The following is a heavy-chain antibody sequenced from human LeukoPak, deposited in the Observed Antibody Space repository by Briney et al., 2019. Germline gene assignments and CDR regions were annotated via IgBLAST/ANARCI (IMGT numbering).Heavy chain of an antibody. V-gene: IGHV4-59*08. Sequence: SETLSLTCTVFGGSISSCYWSWVRQPPGKGLEWIGYVSYSGSTDYNPSLKSRVIISIDTSKNQFSLKLSSVTAADTAVYYCARLSPPGAFDIWGQGTMVTVSS. CDR1: GGSISSCY. J-gene: IGHJ3*02. CDR2: VSYSGST. CDR3: ARLSPPGAFDI.